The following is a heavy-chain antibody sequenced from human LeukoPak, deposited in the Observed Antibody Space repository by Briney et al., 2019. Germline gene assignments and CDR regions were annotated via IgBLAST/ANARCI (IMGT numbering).Heavy chain of an antibody. CDR1: GFTFNSYA. CDR2: ITGSGDTT. Sequence: GGSLRLSCAASGFTFNSYAMSWVRRAPGKGLEWVSAITGSGDTTDYADSVKGRFTISRDNSKNTLYLQMNSLRAEDTAVYYCAKEYSSSSGGLYFDYWGQGTLVTVSS. CDR3: AKEYSSSSGGLYFDY. J-gene: IGHJ4*02. D-gene: IGHD6-6*01. V-gene: IGHV3-23*01.